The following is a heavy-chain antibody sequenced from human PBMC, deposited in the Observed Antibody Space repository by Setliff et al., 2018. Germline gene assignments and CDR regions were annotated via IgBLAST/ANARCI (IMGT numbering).Heavy chain of an antibody. D-gene: IGHD2-15*01. V-gene: IGHV4-34*01. CDR2: ISHSGST. J-gene: IGHJ3*02. CDR1: GGSFSTYY. Sequence: PSETLSLTCAVYGGSFSTYYWSWIRQPPGKGLEWIGEISHSGSTNYNPSLKSRVTMSVDTSKNQFSLILSSLTAADTTVYYCVRGRIRGICSGPHCTYDPFDIWGQGTTVTVSS. CDR3: VRGRIRGICSGPHCTYDPFDI.